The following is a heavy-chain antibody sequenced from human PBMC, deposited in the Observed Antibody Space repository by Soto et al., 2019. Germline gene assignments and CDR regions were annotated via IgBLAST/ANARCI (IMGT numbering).Heavy chain of an antibody. V-gene: IGHV3-72*01. Sequence: GGSLRLSCAASGFTFSDHYMDWVRQAPGKGLEWVGRTRNKANSYTTEYAASVKGRFTISRDDSKNSLYLQMNSLKTEDTAVYYCARGPSYYYDGEHFDYWGQGTLVTVSS. CDR1: GFTFSDHY. CDR2: TRNKANSYTT. D-gene: IGHD3-22*01. J-gene: IGHJ4*02. CDR3: ARGPSYYYDGEHFDY.